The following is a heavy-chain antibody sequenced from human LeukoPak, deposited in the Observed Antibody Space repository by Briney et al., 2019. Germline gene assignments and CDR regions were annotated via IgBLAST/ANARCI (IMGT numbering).Heavy chain of an antibody. Sequence: SETLSRTCAVCGGSFSGYYWSWIRQPPGKGLEWIGEINHSGSTNYNPSLKSRVTISVDTSKNQFSLKLSSVTAADTAVYYCARVTLWFGELSGSWFDPWGQGTLVTVSS. J-gene: IGHJ5*02. CDR3: ARVTLWFGELSGSWFDP. CDR2: INHSGST. D-gene: IGHD3-10*01. CDR1: GGSFSGYY. V-gene: IGHV4-34*01.